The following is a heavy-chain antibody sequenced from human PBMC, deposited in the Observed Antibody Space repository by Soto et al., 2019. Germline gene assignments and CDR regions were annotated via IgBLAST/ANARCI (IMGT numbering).Heavy chain of an antibody. J-gene: IGHJ4*02. CDR1: GFSLSNSGVG. Sequence: QITLKESGPSPVKPTQTLTVTCTFSGFSLSNSGVGVAWIRQPPGTALEWLALIYGDNDKRYSPSLKTRLTITSDTSKHQVVLTMTNMDPVDTATYYCARCTLHDYGDYDPGTSHVFDSWGQGTLVTVSS. D-gene: IGHD4-17*01. V-gene: IGHV2-5*02. CDR3: ARCTLHDYGDYDPGTSHVFDS. CDR2: IYGDNDK.